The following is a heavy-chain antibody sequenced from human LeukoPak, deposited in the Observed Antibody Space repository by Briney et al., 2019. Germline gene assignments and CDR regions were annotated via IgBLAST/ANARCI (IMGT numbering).Heavy chain of an antibody. Sequence: GESLKISCKGSGYTFTNYWIGWVRQVPGKGLEWMGSIYPGDSDTRYSPSFQGQVTISADKSISTAYLQWSSLKASGTAMYYCARQFGGNSEFDYWGQGTLVTVSS. V-gene: IGHV5-51*01. CDR3: ARQFGGNSEFDY. CDR1: GYTFTNYW. J-gene: IGHJ4*02. CDR2: IYPGDSDT. D-gene: IGHD4-23*01.